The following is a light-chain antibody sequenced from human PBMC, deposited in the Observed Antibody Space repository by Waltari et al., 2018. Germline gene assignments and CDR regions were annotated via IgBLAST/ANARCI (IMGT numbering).Light chain of an antibody. CDR3: QQSYNTPWT. V-gene: IGKV1-39*01. Sequence: DIQLTQSPSSLSASVGDRVTITCRASQTINMFLNWYQQHPGKAPKLLIFAASNLQTGFPSRFSGSGSATHFTLTISSLQPEDFATYHCQQSYNTPWTFGQGTKVEIK. CDR1: QTINMF. CDR2: AAS. J-gene: IGKJ1*01.